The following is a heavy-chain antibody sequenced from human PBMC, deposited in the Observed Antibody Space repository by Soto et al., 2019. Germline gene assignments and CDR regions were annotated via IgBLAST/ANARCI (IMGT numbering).Heavy chain of an antibody. CDR2: ISRSSGST. Sequence: DVQLLESGGGLVQPGGSLRLSCAASGFTFSSYFMTWVRQAPGKGLEWVSSISRSSGSTYYADSVRGRFTISRDNSKNTLYLQMNSLRAEDTVVYYCARGSFYDYMDVWGKGTTVTVSS. J-gene: IGHJ6*03. CDR1: GFTFSSYF. CDR3: ARGSFYDYMDV. V-gene: IGHV3-23*01.